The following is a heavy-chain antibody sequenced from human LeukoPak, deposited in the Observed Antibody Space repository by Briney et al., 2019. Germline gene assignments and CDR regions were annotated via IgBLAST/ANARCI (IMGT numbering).Heavy chain of an antibody. CDR2: ISGSGIKT. CDR1: GFTFSSYA. CDR3: TTGDMDV. J-gene: IGHJ6*03. V-gene: IGHV3-23*01. Sequence: GALRLSCAASGFTFSSYAMSWVRQAPGKGLEWVSSISGSGIKTYYADSVKGRFTISRDRSKNTLFLQMDSLRAEDTAVYYCTTGDMDVWGKGTTVTISS.